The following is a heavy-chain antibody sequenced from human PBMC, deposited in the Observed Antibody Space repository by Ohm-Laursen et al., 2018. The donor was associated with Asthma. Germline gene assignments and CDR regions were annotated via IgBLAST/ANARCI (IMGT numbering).Heavy chain of an antibody. CDR2: IFQTGSS. D-gene: IGHD4-23*01. V-gene: IGHV4-31*03. Sequence: TLSLTCTVSGGSITSGPFYWGWIRQHPRKGLEWIGYIFQTGSSYYNPSLKSRVSISVDTSKNQFSLRVSSVTAADTAVYYCAREATVITRYFDSWGQGILVTVSS. J-gene: IGHJ4*02. CDR3: AREATVITRYFDS. CDR1: GGSITSGPFY.